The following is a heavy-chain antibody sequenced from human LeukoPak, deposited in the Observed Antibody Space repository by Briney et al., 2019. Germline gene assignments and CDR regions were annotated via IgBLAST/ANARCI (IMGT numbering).Heavy chain of an antibody. D-gene: IGHD3-10*01. CDR3: ASRDRGYYGMDV. CDR1: GFTVSSNY. Sequence: GGSLRLYCAASGFTVSSNYMSWVRQAPGKGLEWVSVIHSGGRIYYADSVRGRFTISRDNSKNTLYLQMNSLRAEDTAVYYCASRDRGYYGMDVWGQGTTVTLSS. V-gene: IGHV3-66*01. CDR2: IHSGGRI. J-gene: IGHJ6*02.